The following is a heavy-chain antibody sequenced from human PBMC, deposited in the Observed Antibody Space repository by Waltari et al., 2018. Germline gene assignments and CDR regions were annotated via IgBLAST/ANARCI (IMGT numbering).Heavy chain of an antibody. J-gene: IGHJ4*02. Sequence: QVQLQESGPGLVKPSETLSLPCTVSGGSISSYYWTWIRQPPGNGLAWIGYIYYSGSTNYNPSLKSRVTISVDTSKNQFSLKLSSVTAADTAVYYCARLSGGNRSYWGQGTLVTVSS. V-gene: IGHV4-59*08. CDR3: ARLSGGNRSY. CDR1: GGSISSYY. CDR2: IYYSGST. D-gene: IGHD2-15*01.